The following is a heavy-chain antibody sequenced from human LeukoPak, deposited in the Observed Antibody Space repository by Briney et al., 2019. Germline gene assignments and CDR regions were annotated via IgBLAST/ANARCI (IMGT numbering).Heavy chain of an antibody. D-gene: IGHD3-10*01. CDR2: IIPIFGTA. V-gene: IGHV1-69*05. CDR1: GGTFSSYA. J-gene: IGHJ4*02. Sequence: SVKVSCKASGGTFSSYAISWVRQAPGQGLEWMGGIIPIFGTANYAQKFQGRVTITTDESTSTAYMELSSLRSEDTAVYYCARVSYGSGSYYKVRDDYWGQGTLVTVSS. CDR3: ARVSYGSGSYYKVRDDY.